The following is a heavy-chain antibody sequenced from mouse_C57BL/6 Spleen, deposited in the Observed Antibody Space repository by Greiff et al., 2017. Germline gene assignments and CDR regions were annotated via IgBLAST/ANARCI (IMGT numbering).Heavy chain of an antibody. Sequence: VQLQQSGPELVKPGASVKISCKASGYAFSSSWMNWVKQRPGKGLEWIGRIYPGDGDTNYNGKFKGKATLTADKSSSTAYMQLSSLTSEDAAVYFCARRLRCAMDYWGQGTSVTVSS. D-gene: IGHD2-2*01. V-gene: IGHV1-82*01. CDR2: IYPGDGDT. CDR1: GYAFSSSW. CDR3: ARRLRCAMDY. J-gene: IGHJ4*01.